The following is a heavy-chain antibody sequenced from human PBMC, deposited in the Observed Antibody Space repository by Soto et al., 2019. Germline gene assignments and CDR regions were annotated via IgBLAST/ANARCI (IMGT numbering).Heavy chain of an antibody. J-gene: IGHJ3*02. V-gene: IGHV3-23*01. CDR2: ISGSGGTT. CDR1: GFTLSSYA. D-gene: IGHD2-15*01. Sequence: EGSLRLSYAASGFTLSSYALSWFRQAPGKGLEWVSVISGSGGTTYYADSVKGRFTISRDNSKNTLYLQMNSLRAEDTALYYCAKGIVVVVAANDAFDIWGQGT. CDR3: AKGIVVVVAANDAFDI.